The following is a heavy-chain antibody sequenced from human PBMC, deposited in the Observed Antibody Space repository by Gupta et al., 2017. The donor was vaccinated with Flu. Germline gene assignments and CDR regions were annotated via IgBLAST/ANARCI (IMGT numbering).Heavy chain of an antibody. D-gene: IGHD3-22*01. J-gene: IGHJ4*02. V-gene: IGHV3-21*02. CDR2: ISASSSFI. CDR1: GFTFGTYT. CDR3: ARSFAYDRSASYDS. Sequence: EVRLVESGGGLVKPGGSLRRSCAASGFTFGTYTMPLIRQAPGKGLEWVSSISASSSFIFYADSVKGRFAVSRDNAKYSLYLQMDSLRADDTAVYFCARSFAYDRSASYDSWGQGTLVTVSS.